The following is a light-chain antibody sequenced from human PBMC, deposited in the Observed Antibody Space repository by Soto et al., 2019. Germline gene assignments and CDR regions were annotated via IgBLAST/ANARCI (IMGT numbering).Light chain of an antibody. Sequence: QSVLTQPPSASGTPGQRVTISCSGSNSNIGSNTVNWYQQLPGTAPKLLIYNNDQRPSGVPDRFSSSKSGTSASLAISGLQSEDEADYYCAVWDDSLNGPMFGGGTKLTVL. V-gene: IGLV1-44*01. CDR2: NND. J-gene: IGLJ3*02. CDR3: AVWDDSLNGPM. CDR1: NSNIGSNT.